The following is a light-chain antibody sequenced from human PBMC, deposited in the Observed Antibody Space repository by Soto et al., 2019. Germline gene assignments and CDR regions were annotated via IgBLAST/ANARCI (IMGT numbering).Light chain of an antibody. CDR2: DAS. CDR1: QSISSW. V-gene: IGKV1-5*01. J-gene: IGKJ3*01. CDR3: QQYNSYLFT. Sequence: DIQMTQSPSTLSASVGDRVTITCRASQSISSWLAWYQQKPGKAPKLLIYDASSLESGVPSRFSGSGSGTAFTLTLSRLQPDDFATYYGQQYNSYLFTFGPATKVDIK.